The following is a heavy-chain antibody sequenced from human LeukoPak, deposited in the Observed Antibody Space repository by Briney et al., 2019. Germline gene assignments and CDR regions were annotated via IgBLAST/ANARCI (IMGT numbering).Heavy chain of an antibody. J-gene: IGHJ4*02. CDR2: IKQDGSEK. V-gene: IGHV3-7*01. Sequence: GGSLRLSCAASGFTFSSYWMSWVRQAPGKGLEWVANIKQDGSEKYYVDSVKGRFTISRDNAKNSLYLQMNSLRAEDTAVYYCARNTYYYDSSGYWAYDYWGQGILVTVSS. CDR1: GFTFSSYW. D-gene: IGHD3-22*01. CDR3: ARNTYYYDSSGYWAYDY.